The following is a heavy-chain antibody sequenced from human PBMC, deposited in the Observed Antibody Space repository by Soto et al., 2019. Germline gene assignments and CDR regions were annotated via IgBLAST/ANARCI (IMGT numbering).Heavy chain of an antibody. CDR1: GVTFSNAW. CDR2: IKSNTDGGSV. CDR3: TTYDFWSGSSNFYYFNV. D-gene: IGHD3-3*01. V-gene: IGHV3-15*01. J-gene: IGHJ6*03. Sequence: GGSLRLSCAVSGVTFSNAWMSWVRQAPGKGLEWVGRIKSNTDGGSVDYAAPVKGRFFISRDDSENTLYLQMNSLKNEDTAMYYCTTYDFWSGSSNFYYFNVWGKGTTVTVSS.